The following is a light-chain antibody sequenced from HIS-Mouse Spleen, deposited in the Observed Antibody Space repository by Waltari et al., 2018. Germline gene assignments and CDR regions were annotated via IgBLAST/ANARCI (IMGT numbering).Light chain of an antibody. Sequence: EIVLTQSPATLSLSPGERAPLSCRASQSVSSYLAWYQRKPGQAPRLLIYDASNRATGIPARFSGSGSGTDFTLTISSLEPEDFAVYYCQQRSNWPITFGQGTRLEIK. CDR2: DAS. CDR1: QSVSSY. CDR3: QQRSNWPIT. V-gene: IGKV3-11*01. J-gene: IGKJ5*01.